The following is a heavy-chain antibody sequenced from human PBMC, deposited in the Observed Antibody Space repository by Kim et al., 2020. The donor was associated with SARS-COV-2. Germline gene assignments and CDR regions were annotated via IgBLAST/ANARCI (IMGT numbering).Heavy chain of an antibody. D-gene: IGHD2-21*01. CDR1: GGSFSGYY. CDR3: ACALFKQAGRTPGGLSYY. V-gene: IGHV4-34*01. CDR2: INLSGST. J-gene: IGHJ6*01. Sequence: SETLSLTCAVYGGSFSGYYWSWIRHPPRPGQEWIGEINLSGSTNYNSSLTRRDTISVDTSTYQFSLTLSFVTAAATAASSCACALFKQAGRTPGGLSYY.